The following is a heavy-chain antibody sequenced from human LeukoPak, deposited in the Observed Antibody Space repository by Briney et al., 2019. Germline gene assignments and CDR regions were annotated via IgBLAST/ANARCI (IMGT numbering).Heavy chain of an antibody. D-gene: IGHD5-18*01. CDR2: IYTSGST. Sequence: SETLSLTCTVSGGSISSYYWSWIRQPAGKGLEWIGRIYTSGSTNYNPSLKSRVTISVHTSKNQFSLNLSSVTAADTAAYYCARDRGYSYGFDYWGRGTLVTVSP. V-gene: IGHV4-4*07. CDR1: GGSISSYY. J-gene: IGHJ4*02. CDR3: ARDRGYSYGFDY.